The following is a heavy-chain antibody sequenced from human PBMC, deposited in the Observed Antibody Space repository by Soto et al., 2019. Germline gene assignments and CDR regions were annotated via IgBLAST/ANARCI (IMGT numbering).Heavy chain of an antibody. CDR2: INSDGSST. CDR3: ASWNRAAAPPLL. Sequence: GGSLRLSCAASGFTFSSYWMHWVRQAPGKGLVWVSRINSDGSSTSYADSVKGRFTISRDNAKNTLYLQMNSLRAEDTAVYYCASWNRAAAPPLLWGQGTLVTVSS. D-gene: IGHD2-21*02. J-gene: IGHJ4*02. CDR1: GFTFSSYW. V-gene: IGHV3-74*01.